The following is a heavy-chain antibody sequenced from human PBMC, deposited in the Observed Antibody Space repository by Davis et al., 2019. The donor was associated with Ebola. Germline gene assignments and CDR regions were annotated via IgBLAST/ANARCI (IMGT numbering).Heavy chain of an antibody. CDR1: GFTFSGSA. V-gene: IGHV3-73*01. Sequence: GESLKISCAASGFTFSGSAMHWVRQASGKGLEWVGRIRSKANSYATAYAASVKGRFTISRDDSKNTAYLQMNSLKTDDTAVYYCTTTTTASDYWGQGTLVTVSS. CDR3: TTTTTASDY. CDR2: IRSKANSYAT. J-gene: IGHJ4*02. D-gene: IGHD4-11*01.